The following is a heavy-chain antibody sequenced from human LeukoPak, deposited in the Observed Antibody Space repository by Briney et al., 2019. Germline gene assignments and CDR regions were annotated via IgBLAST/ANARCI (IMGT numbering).Heavy chain of an antibody. D-gene: IGHD2/OR15-2a*01. J-gene: IGHJ6*02. CDR2: IYDSGST. CDR1: GASISSYF. V-gene: IGHV4-59*08. CDR3: ARQMFLGGMDV. Sequence: SETLFLTCSVSGASISSYFWSWIRQPPGKGLEWIGYIYDSGSTNYNPSLKSRVTISVDTSKDHFSLRLSSVTAADTAVYYCARQMFLGGMDVWGQGTTVTVSS.